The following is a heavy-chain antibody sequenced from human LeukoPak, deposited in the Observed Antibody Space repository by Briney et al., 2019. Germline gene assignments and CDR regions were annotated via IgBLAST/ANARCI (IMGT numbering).Heavy chain of an antibody. CDR3: AREAVAAWIDY. J-gene: IGHJ4*02. Sequence: SETLSLTWAVYGGSFSGYYWSWIRQPPGKGLEWIGEINHSGSTNYNPSLKSRVTISVDTSKNQFSLKLSSVTAADTAVYYCAREAVAAWIDYWGQGTLVTVSS. V-gene: IGHV4-34*01. CDR1: GGSFSGYY. D-gene: IGHD6-19*01. CDR2: INHSGST.